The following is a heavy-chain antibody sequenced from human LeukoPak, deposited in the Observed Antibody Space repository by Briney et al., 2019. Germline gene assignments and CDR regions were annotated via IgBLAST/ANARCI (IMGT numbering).Heavy chain of an antibody. CDR2: IDPSDSYT. J-gene: IGHJ4*02. Sequence: GESLRISCKASGYSFTSNWITWVRQMPGKGLEWMGRIDPSDSYTNYSPSFQGHFTISVDKSISTAYPQWSSLKASDIAIYYCASGSSSSWYDYWGQGTLVTVSS. D-gene: IGHD6-13*01. CDR1: GYSFTSNW. CDR3: ASGSSSSWYDY. V-gene: IGHV5-10-1*01.